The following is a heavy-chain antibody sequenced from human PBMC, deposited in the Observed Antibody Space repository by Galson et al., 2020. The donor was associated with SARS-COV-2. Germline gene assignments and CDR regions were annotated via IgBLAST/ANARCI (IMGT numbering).Heavy chain of an antibody. CDR1: GFTFSSYA. Sequence: GGSLRLSCAASGFTFSSYAMHWVRQAPGKGLEWVAVISYDGSNKYYADSVKGRFTISRDNSKNTLYLQMNSLRAEDTAVYYCARAFSGSYSSGFDYWGQGTLVTVSS. CDR3: ARAFSGSYSSGFDY. J-gene: IGHJ4*02. D-gene: IGHD1-26*01. CDR2: ISYDGSNK. V-gene: IGHV3-30-3*01.